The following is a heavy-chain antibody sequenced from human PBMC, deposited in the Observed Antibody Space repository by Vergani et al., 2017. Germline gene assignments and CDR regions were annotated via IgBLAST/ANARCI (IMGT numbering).Heavy chain of an antibody. J-gene: IGHJ3*02. CDR3: ARAGPGNYYDSSGYGALDI. D-gene: IGHD3-22*01. Sequence: QVQLQESGPGLVKPSQTLSLTCTVSGGSISSGDYYWSWIRQPPGKGLEWIGYIYYSGSTYYNPSLKSRVTISVDTSKNQFSLKLSSVTAADTAVYYCARAGPGNYYDSSGYGALDIWGQGTMVTVSS. V-gene: IGHV4-30-4*01. CDR1: GGSISSGDYY. CDR2: IYYSGST.